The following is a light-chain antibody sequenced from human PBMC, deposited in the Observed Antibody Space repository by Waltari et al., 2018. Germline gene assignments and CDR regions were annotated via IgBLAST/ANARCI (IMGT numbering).Light chain of an antibody. CDR3: QQYNNWPQT. Sequence: EIVMTQSPDTLSVSPGERATRSCRASQSVSSNLAWYQQKPGQAPRLLIYGASTRATGIPARFSGSGSGTEFTLTISSMQSEDFAVYYCQQYNNWPQTFGQGTKVEIK. V-gene: IGKV3-15*01. J-gene: IGKJ1*01. CDR2: GAS. CDR1: QSVSSN.